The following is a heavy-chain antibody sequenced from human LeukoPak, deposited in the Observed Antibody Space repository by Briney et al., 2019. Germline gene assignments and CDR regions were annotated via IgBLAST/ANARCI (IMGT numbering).Heavy chain of an antibody. CDR2: IYYSGNT. J-gene: IGHJ4*02. D-gene: IGHD1-20*01. CDR3: ARGGNWRIFDY. V-gene: IGHV4-59*01. Sequence: SETLSLTCTVSGGSISSYYWSWIRQPPGKGLEWIGYIYYSGNTNYNSSLNSRVTISVDTSKNHFSLKLRSVTAADTAVYYCARGGNWRIFDYWGQGTLVTVSS. CDR1: GGSISSYY.